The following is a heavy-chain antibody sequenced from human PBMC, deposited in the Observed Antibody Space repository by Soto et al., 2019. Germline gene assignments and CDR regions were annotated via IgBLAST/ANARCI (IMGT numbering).Heavy chain of an antibody. CDR1: GFTFSSYA. J-gene: IGHJ3*02. CDR3: ARPAGYSSGWYAFDI. Sequence: GGSLRLSCAASGFTFSSYAMYWVRQAPGKGLEWVAVISYDGSNKYYADSVKGRFTISRDNSKNTLYLQMNSLRAEDTAVYYCARPAGYSSGWYAFDIWGQGTMVTVSS. V-gene: IGHV3-30*04. CDR2: ISYDGSNK. D-gene: IGHD6-19*01.